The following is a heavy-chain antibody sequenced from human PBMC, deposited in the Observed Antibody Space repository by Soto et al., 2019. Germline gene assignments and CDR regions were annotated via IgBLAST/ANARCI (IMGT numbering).Heavy chain of an antibody. CDR2: IYYSGST. J-gene: IGHJ5*02. CDR3: ARRQGSGWFDP. V-gene: IGHV4-59*05. D-gene: IGHD6-19*01. Sequence: SETLSLTCTVSGGSISSYYWSWIRQPPGKGLEWIGSIYYSGSTYYNPSLKSRVTISVDTSKNQFSLKLSSVTAADTAVYYCARRQGSGWFDPWGQGTLVTVSS. CDR1: GGSISSYY.